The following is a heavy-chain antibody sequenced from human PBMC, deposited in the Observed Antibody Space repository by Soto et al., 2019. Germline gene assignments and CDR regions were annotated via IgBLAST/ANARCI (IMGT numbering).Heavy chain of an antibody. V-gene: IGHV3-66*01. CDR1: GFTVSTNY. CDR2: IYSAGST. Sequence: GGSLRLSCAASGFTVSTNYMSWVRQTPGKGLEWVSVIYSAGSTYYADSVKGRFTISRDNSKNTLYLQMNSLRVEDTAIYYCASGHSRGYSYGYGDYWGQGTLVTVSS. J-gene: IGHJ4*02. D-gene: IGHD5-18*01. CDR3: ASGHSRGYSYGYGDY.